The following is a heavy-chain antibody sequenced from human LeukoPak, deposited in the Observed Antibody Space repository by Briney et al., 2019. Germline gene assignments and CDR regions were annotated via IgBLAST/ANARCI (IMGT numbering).Heavy chain of an antibody. CDR3: AREEAAGTIDY. Sequence: PSETLSLTCTVSGGSISSYYWSWIRQPPGKGLEWIGYIYYSGSTNYNPPLKSRVTISVDTSKNQFSLKLSSVTAADTAVYYCAREEAAGTIDYWGQGTLVTVSS. D-gene: IGHD6-13*01. CDR1: GGSISSYY. J-gene: IGHJ4*02. CDR2: IYYSGST. V-gene: IGHV4-59*01.